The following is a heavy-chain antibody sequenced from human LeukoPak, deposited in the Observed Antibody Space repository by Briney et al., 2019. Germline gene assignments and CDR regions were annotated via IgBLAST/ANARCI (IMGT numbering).Heavy chain of an antibody. D-gene: IGHD4-11*01. CDR3: SRTPHYSNHYYYYMDV. Sequence: GASVNLSCKASGYTVTGYYMHWVRQAPGQGLEWMGWINPNSGGTNYAQRFQGRVTMTRDTSISTAYIELSRLRSDDTAVYYCSRTPHYSNHYYYYMDVWGKGTTVTV. CDR2: INPNSGGT. J-gene: IGHJ6*03. CDR1: GYTVTGYY. V-gene: IGHV1-2*02.